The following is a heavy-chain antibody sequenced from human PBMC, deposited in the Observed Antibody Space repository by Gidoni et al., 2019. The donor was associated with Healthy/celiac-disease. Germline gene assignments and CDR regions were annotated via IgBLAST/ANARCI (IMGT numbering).Heavy chain of an antibody. V-gene: IGHV3-66*01. Sequence: EVQLVESGGGLVQPGGSLRLSCAASVFTVSSNYMSWVRQAPGKGLEWVSVIYSGGSTYYADSVKGRFTISRDNSKNTLYLQMNSLRAEDTAVYYCARDPLSYGDYGMDVWGQGTTVTVSS. CDR3: ARDPLSYGDYGMDV. CDR2: IYSGGST. J-gene: IGHJ6*02. D-gene: IGHD5-18*01. CDR1: VFTVSSNY.